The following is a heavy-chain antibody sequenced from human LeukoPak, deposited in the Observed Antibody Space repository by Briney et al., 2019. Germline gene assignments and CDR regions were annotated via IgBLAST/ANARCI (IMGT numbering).Heavy chain of an antibody. CDR1: GGSFSGYY. D-gene: IGHD3-22*01. V-gene: IGHV4-34*01. CDR3: ARSRITMIVVVPVAFDI. CDR2: INHSGST. Sequence: SETLSLTCAVYGGSFSGYYWSWIRQPPGKGLEWIGEINHSGSTNYNPSLKSRVTISVDTSKNQFSLKLSSVTAADTAVYYCARSRITMIVVVPVAFDIWGQGTMVTVSS. J-gene: IGHJ3*02.